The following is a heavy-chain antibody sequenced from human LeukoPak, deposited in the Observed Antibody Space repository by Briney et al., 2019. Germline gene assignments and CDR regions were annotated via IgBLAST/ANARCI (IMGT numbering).Heavy chain of an antibody. CDR1: GFTFSSYE. D-gene: IGHD6-13*01. CDR2: ISSDGSTT. CDR3: ARVQQPSGIQGYYYGMDV. V-gene: IGHV3-48*03. J-gene: IGHJ6*02. Sequence: GRSLRLSCAASGFTFSSYEMKWVRQAPGKGLERVSYISSDGSTTYYADSVKGRFTISRDNAKNSLYLQMNSLRAEDTAVYYCARVQQPSGIQGYYYGMDVWGQGTTVTVSS.